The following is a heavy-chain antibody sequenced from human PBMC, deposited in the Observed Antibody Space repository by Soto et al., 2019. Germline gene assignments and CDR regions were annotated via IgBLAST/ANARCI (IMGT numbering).Heavy chain of an antibody. CDR2: IIPITETP. J-gene: IGHJ5*02. CDR3: ARGNKGPGHYGPGSQGWYGP. V-gene: IGHV1-69*06. D-gene: IGHD3-10*01. Sequence: QVQLVQSGAEVKKPGSSVRVSCKVSGGTFSSHAINWLRQAPGQGLEWMGVIIPITETPNNAEKFQGRVTITADKSTTTVYMELSSLTFDDTAVYFCARGNKGPGHYGPGSQGWYGPRGQGTLVTVSS. CDR1: GGTFSSHA.